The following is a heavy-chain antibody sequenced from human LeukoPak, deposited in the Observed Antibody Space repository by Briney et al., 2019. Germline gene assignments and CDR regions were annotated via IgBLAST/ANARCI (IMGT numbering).Heavy chain of an antibody. CDR2: INTNTGNP. J-gene: IGHJ4*02. CDR1: GYTFTNYA. V-gene: IGHV7-4-1*02. D-gene: IGHD2-2*01. Sequence: ASVKVSRKASGYTFTNYAINWVRQAPGQGLEWMGWINTNTGNPTYVQGFTGRFVFSLDTSVSTAYLQISSLKADDTAVYYCARVECSSTSCEGEFDYWGQGTLVTVSS. CDR3: ARVECSSTSCEGEFDY.